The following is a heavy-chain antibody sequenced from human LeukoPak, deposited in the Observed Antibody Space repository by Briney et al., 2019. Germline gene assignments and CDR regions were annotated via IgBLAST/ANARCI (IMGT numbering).Heavy chain of an antibody. J-gene: IGHJ4*02. D-gene: IGHD3-10*01. CDR3: AKVRGSGSYYRRGYFDY. CDR2: ISGSGGST. CDR1: GFTFSSYA. V-gene: IGHV3-23*01. Sequence: TGGSLRLSRAASGFTFSSYAMSWVRQAPGKGLEWVSAISGSGGSTYYADSVKGRFTISRDNSKNTLYLQMNSLRAEDTAVYYCAKVRGSGSYYRRGYFDYWGQGTLVTVSS.